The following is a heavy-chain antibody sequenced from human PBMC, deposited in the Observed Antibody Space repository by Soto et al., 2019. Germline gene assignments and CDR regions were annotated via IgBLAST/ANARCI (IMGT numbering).Heavy chain of an antibody. D-gene: IGHD3-16*01. Sequence: QVQLQESGPGLLKPSQTLSLTCTVSGGSISGAAYYWSWIRHLPGKGLEWIGYIYYTGTTYYRPSLESRVTISLHTSKNQFSLKLTSVTAADTAVYYCARDTGFYGGYNGFDPWGQGTLVTVSS. V-gene: IGHV4-31*03. CDR1: GGSISGAAYY. CDR2: IYYTGTT. CDR3: ARDTGFYGGYNGFDP. J-gene: IGHJ5*02.